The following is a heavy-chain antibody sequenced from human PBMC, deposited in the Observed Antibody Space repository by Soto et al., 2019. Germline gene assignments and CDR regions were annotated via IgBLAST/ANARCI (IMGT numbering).Heavy chain of an antibody. V-gene: IGHV3-7*05. CDR3: AKDSNLIPWGSNH. CDR2: INEGGSKK. J-gene: IGHJ5*02. CDR1: GFKFSSYW. D-gene: IGHD3-10*01. Sequence: GGSLRLSCVGSGFKFSSYWMTWVRQAQGKGLEWLANINEGGSKKYYVDSVEGRFTISRDNAKNSLHLQMNSLRAEDTAIYYCAKDSNLIPWGSNHWGQGTLVTVSS.